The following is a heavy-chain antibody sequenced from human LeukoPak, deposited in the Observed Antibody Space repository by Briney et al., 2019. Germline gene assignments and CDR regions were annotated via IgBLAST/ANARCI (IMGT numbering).Heavy chain of an antibody. Sequence: AGGSLRLSCAASGFTFSSYAMSWLRQAPGKGLEGVSSISGSGGSTYYADSVKGRVTISRDNSKNTVYLQMNSLRAEDTAVYYCAKKSMIVVVLSAFDIWGQGTMVTVSS. CDR3: AKKSMIVVVLSAFDI. D-gene: IGHD3-22*01. V-gene: IGHV3-23*01. J-gene: IGHJ3*02. CDR1: GFTFSSYA. CDR2: ISGSGGST.